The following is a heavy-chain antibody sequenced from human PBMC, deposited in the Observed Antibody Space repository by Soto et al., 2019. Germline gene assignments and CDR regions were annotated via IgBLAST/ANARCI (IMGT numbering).Heavy chain of an antibody. D-gene: IGHD2-2*01. CDR3: ALVKPYCSSTSCRAFDY. J-gene: IGHJ4*02. CDR1: GGSISSSSYY. V-gene: IGHV4-39*01. Sequence: QLQLQESGPGLVKPSETLSLTCTVSGGSISSSSYYWGWIRQPPGKGLEWIGSIYYSGSTYYNPSLKSRVTISVDTSKYQFSLKLSSVTAADTAVYYCALVKPYCSSTSCRAFDYWGQGTLVTVSS. CDR2: IYYSGST.